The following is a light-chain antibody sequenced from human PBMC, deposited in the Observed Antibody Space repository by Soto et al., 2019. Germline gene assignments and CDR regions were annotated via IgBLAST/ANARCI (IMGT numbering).Light chain of an antibody. CDR1: QTISSW. J-gene: IGKJ1*01. CDR3: QHYNSYSEA. CDR2: KAS. Sequence: DIQMTQSPSTLSLXVXXXXTXXXRASQTISSWLAWYQQKPGKAPKLLIYKASTLKSGVPSRFSGSGSGTEFTLTISSLQPDDFATYYCQHYNSYSEAFGQGTKVDIK. V-gene: IGKV1-5*03.